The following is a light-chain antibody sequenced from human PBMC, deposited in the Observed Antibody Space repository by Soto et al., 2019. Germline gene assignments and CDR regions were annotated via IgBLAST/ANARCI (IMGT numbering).Light chain of an antibody. V-gene: IGLV1-40*01. CDR2: GNN. J-gene: IGLJ1*01. Sequence: QSVLAQPPSVSWAPGQKVTISCTVSSSNIGAGYDLHWYQQLPGTAPKLLLYGNNNRPSGVPDRFSGSKSGTSASLAITGLQAEDEADYYCQSYDSSLSAYVFGTGTKVTVL. CDR3: QSYDSSLSAYV. CDR1: SSNIGAGYD.